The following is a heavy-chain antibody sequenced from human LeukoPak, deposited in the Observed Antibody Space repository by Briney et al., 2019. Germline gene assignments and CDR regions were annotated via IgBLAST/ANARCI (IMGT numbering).Heavy chain of an antibody. CDR3: ATPLTTPGGFDY. CDR1: GYSFTTYW. V-gene: IGHV5-51*04. CDR2: IYPLDSDI. Sequence: GESLKISCKGSGYSFTTYWIGWVRQMPGKGLEWMGIIYPLDSDIRYSPSFQGQVTISAAKPITTAYLQWSSLQASDTAMYYCATPLTTPGGFDYWGQGTLVTVSS. D-gene: IGHD4-11*01. J-gene: IGHJ4*02.